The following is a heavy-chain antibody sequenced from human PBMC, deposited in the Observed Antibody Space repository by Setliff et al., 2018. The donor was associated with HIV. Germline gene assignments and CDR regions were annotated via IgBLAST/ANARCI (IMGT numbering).Heavy chain of an antibody. D-gene: IGHD2-15*01. CDR1: EYVFTTYA. J-gene: IGHJ3*01. Sequence: GASVKVSCKASEYVFTTYAMNWVRQAPGQGLEWMGWINTNTGNPTYAQGFTGRFVFSFDTSVSTAYLQISSLKAEDTAVYYCATPRTPQLYCSGGSCFDAFDLWGHGTMVTVSS. CDR2: INTNTGNP. V-gene: IGHV7-4-1*02. CDR3: ATPRTPQLYCSGGSCFDAFDL.